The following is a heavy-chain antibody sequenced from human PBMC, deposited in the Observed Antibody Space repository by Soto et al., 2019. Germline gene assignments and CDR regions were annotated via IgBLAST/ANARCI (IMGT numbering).Heavy chain of an antibody. D-gene: IGHD2-2*01. CDR2: INHSGST. J-gene: IGHJ6*03. V-gene: IGHV4-34*01. CDR1: GGSFSGYY. Sequence: SETLSLTCAVYGGSFSGYYWSWIRQPPGKGLEWIGEINHSGSTNYNPSLKSRVTISVDTSKNQFSLKLSSVTAADTAVYYCARELEFGVPAASDSDYYMDVWGKGTTVTVSS. CDR3: ARELEFGVPAASDSDYYMDV.